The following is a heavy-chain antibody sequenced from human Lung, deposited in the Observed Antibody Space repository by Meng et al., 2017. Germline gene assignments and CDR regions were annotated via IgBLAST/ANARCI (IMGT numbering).Heavy chain of an antibody. V-gene: IGHV3-15*01. J-gene: IGHJ4*02. D-gene: IGHD5-12*01. CDR3: SGHIDY. CDR2: IKSKPDGETI. CDR1: EFTFSNAY. Sequence: EVHVVSVWGGLVKPGGSFSLSCEGSEFTFSNAYMTWVRQFPGKRLEWVGRIKSKPDGETIDYAAPVKGRFTISRDDSKNTVYLQMNSLKTEDTAVYYCSGHIDYWGQGTLVTVSS.